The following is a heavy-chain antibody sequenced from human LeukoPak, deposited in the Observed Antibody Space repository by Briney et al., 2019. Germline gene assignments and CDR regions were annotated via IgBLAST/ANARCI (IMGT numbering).Heavy chain of an antibody. Sequence: GGSLRLSCSASGFTFSSYAMSWVRQAPGKGLEWVSAISGSGGSTYYADSVKGRFTISRDNSKNTLYLQMNSLRAEDTAVYYCAKVTRGSGDYYDSSGSSDYWGQGTLVTVSS. D-gene: IGHD3-22*01. V-gene: IGHV3-23*01. CDR3: AKVTRGSGDYYDSSGSSDY. CDR1: GFTFSSYA. J-gene: IGHJ4*02. CDR2: ISGSGGST.